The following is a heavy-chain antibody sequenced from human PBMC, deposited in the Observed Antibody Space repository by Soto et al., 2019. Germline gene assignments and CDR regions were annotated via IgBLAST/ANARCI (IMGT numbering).Heavy chain of an antibody. V-gene: IGHV3-53*01. J-gene: IGHJ4*02. D-gene: IGHD6-19*01. Sequence: GGSLRLSCSVAGFTVSDSMSWVRQAPGKGLECVSFIHSDGSTHYTDSVRGRFTISRDNSKNTLYLQMDRLRVDDTAVYFCARDASGPFDYWGQGTRVTAPQ. CDR3: ARDASGPFDY. CDR2: IHSDGST. CDR1: GFTVSDS.